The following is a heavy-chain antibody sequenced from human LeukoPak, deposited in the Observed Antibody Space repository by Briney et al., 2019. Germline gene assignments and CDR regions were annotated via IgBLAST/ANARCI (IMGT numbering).Heavy chain of an antibody. CDR2: INHSGST. CDR1: GGSFNGYY. Sequence: PSETLSLTCGVYGGSFNGYYWSWIRQPPGKGLEWIGEINHSGSTNYNPSLKSRVTISLGTSKSHFSLNLTSVTAADTAVYYCARGRRYFYGSGSFNWFDPWGQGTLVTVSS. V-gene: IGHV4-34*01. CDR3: ARGRRYFYGSGSFNWFDP. J-gene: IGHJ5*02. D-gene: IGHD3-10*01.